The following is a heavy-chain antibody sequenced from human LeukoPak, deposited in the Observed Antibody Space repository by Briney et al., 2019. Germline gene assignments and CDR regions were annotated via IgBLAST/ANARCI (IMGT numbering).Heavy chain of an antibody. CDR2: INPNSGDT. CDR3: ARDGTTVVGATIPFDY. Sequence: GASVKVPCKASGYTLTGYYMHWVRQAPGQGLEWMGWINPNSGDTKYAQKFQGRVTMTRDTSISTAYMDLSSLRSDDTAFYYCARDGTTVVGATIPFDYWGQGTLVTVSS. V-gene: IGHV1-2*02. J-gene: IGHJ4*02. D-gene: IGHD1-26*01. CDR1: GYTLTGYY.